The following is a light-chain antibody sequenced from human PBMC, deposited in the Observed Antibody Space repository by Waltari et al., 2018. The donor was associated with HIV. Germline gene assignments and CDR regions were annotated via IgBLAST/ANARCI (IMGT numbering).Light chain of an antibody. J-gene: IGKJ1*01. CDR2: LGS. CDR3: MQALQTPRT. Sequence: DLVMTQSPLSLPVTPGEPASISCRSSQSLLHSNGYNCLDWYLQTPGQSPQLLIYLGSNRASGGPDRFSGSGSGTDFTLKISRVEAEDVGVYYCMQALQTPRTFGQGTKVEIK. V-gene: IGKV2-28*01. CDR1: QSLLHSNGYNC.